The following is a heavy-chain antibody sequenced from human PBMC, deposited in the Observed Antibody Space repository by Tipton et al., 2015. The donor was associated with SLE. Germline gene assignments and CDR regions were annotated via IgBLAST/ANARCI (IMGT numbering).Heavy chain of an antibody. CDR1: GGSFSGYY. Sequence: TLSLTCAVYGGSFSGYYWSWIRQPPGKGLEWIGEINHSGSTNYNPSLKSRVTISVDTSKNQFSLKLSSVTAADTAVYYCERAYSSLGAECFQHWGQGTLVTVSS. V-gene: IGHV4-34*01. CDR3: ERAYSSLGAECFQH. J-gene: IGHJ1*01. D-gene: IGHD6-6*01. CDR2: INHSGST.